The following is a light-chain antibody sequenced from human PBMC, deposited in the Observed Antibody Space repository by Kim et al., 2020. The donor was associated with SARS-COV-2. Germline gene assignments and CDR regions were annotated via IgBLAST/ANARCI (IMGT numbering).Light chain of an antibody. CDR1: VLAKKY. J-gene: IGLJ2*01. CDR3: YSAADNVV. Sequence: SYELTQPSSVSVSPGQTARITCSGDVLAKKYARWFQQKPGQAPVLVIYKDSERPSGIPERFSGSSSGTTVTLTISGAQVEDEADYYCYSAADNVVFGGGTQLTV. CDR2: KDS. V-gene: IGLV3-27*01.